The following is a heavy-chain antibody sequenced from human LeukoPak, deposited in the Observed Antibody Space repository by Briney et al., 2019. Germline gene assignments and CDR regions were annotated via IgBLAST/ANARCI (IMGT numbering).Heavy chain of an antibody. J-gene: IGHJ4*02. CDR1: RDSISSGNYY. Sequence: SQTLSLTRTVSRDSISSGNYYWTWIRQPPGKGLEWVGYIYSSGSTSYNPSLKSRVTISVDTSKNQFSLKLSSVTAADTAVYYCARSRFLEWFTDWGQGTLVTVSS. D-gene: IGHD3-3*01. CDR3: ARSRFLEWFTD. V-gene: IGHV4-31*03. CDR2: IYSSGST.